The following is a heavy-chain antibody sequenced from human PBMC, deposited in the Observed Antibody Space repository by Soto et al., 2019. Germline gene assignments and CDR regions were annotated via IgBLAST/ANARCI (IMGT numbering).Heavy chain of an antibody. V-gene: IGHV5-10-1*01. CDR3: ARQEEQLVPYYYHYGMDV. Sequence: GEYLKIPCKGSGYSFTSYWIRWGGQMRGRGLGRMGRIDPSDSYTNYSPSFQGHVTISADKSISTAYLQCSSLKASDTAMYYCARQEEQLVPYYYHYGMDVWGQGTTVTVSS. J-gene: IGHJ6*02. CDR1: GYSFTSYW. CDR2: IDPSDSYT. D-gene: IGHD6-13*01.